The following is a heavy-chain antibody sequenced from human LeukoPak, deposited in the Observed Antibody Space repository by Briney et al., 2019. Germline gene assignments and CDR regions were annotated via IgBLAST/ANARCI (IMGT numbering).Heavy chain of an antibody. D-gene: IGHD3-3*01. J-gene: IGHJ6*03. CDR2: IYYSGST. Sequence: SETLSLTCTVSGGSISSYYWSWIRQPPGKGLEWIGYIYYSGSTNYNPSLKSRVTISVDTSKNQFSLKLSSVTAADTAVYYCARHTPFSGPYYYMDVWGKGTTVTVS. V-gene: IGHV4-59*08. CDR3: ARHTPFSGPYYYMDV. CDR1: GGSISSYY.